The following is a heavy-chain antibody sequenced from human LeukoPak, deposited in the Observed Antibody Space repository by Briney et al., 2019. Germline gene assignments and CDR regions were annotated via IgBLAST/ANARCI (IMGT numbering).Heavy chain of an antibody. CDR1: GFTFSSYW. D-gene: IGHD3-10*01. CDR3: ARVLYGSGSYYYDY. J-gene: IGHJ4*02. V-gene: IGHV3-7*01. Sequence: GGSLRLSCAASGFTFSSYWMSWVRQAPGKGLEWVANIKQDGSEKYYADSVKGRFTISRDNSKNTLYLQMNSLRAEDTAVYYCARVLYGSGSYYYDYWGQGTLVTVSS. CDR2: IKQDGSEK.